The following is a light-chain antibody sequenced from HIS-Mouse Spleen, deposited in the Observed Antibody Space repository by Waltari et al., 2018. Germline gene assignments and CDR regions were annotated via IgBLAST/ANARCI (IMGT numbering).Light chain of an antibody. J-gene: IGLJ3*02. CDR2: EVS. CDR1: SRDVGGYNY. CDR3: SSYTSSSTWV. Sequence: QSALTQPASVSASPGQSITISCTGTSRDVGGYNYVSWYQQHPGKAPKLMIYEVSNRPSGVSNRFSGSKSGNTASLTISGLQAEDEADYYCSSYTSSSTWVFGGGTKLTVL. V-gene: IGLV2-14*01.